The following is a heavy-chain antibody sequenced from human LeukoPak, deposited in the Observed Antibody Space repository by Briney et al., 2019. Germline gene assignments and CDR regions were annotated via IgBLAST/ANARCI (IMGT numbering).Heavy chain of an antibody. V-gene: IGHV1-18*01. CDR1: GYTFTSYG. CDR2: INVPYGHI. CDR3: ARDSNWNVDY. Sequence: ASVKVSCKASGYTFTSYGITWVRQAPGQGLEWMGWINVPYGHINYAPKLQGRVTLTTDTFTSTAYMEVRSLTSDDTAIYYCARDSNWNVDYWGQGTLVTVSS. D-gene: IGHD1-20*01. J-gene: IGHJ4*02.